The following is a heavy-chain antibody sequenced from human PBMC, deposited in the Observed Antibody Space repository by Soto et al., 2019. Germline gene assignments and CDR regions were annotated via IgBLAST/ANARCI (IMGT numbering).Heavy chain of an antibody. Sequence: QVQLVQSGAEEKKPGASVKVSCKASGYTFTSYAMHWVRQAPGQRLEWMGWINAGNGNTKYSQKFRGRVTITRDTSASTAYMELSSLSSEDTAVYYCARVSGWYVLDYWGQGTLVTVSS. D-gene: IGHD6-19*01. CDR3: ARVSGWYVLDY. V-gene: IGHV1-3*05. CDR1: GYTFTSYA. CDR2: INAGNGNT. J-gene: IGHJ4*02.